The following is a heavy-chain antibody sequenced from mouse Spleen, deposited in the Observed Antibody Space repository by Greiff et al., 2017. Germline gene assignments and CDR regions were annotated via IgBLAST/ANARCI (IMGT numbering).Heavy chain of an antibody. Sequence: ESGPGLVKPSQSLSLTCSVTGYSITSGYYWNWIRQFPGNKLEWMGYISYDGSNNYNPSLKNRISITRDTSKNQFFLKLNSVTTEDTATYYCAREEYSNLFDYWGQGTTLTVSS. CDR1: GYSITSGYY. V-gene: IGHV3-6*01. D-gene: IGHD2-5*01. CDR3: AREEYSNLFDY. CDR2: ISYDGSN. J-gene: IGHJ2*01.